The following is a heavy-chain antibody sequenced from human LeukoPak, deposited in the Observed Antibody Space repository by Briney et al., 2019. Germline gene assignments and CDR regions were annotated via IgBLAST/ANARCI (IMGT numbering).Heavy chain of an antibody. V-gene: IGHV3-7*01. CDR2: IKQDGSEK. J-gene: IGHJ5*02. Sequence: PGGSLRLSCAASGFTFSSYWMSWVRQAPGKGLEWVANIKQDGSEKYYVDSVKGRFTISRDNAKNSLYLQMNSLRAEDTAAYYCARDAYDFWSGYWNWFDPWGQGTLVTVSS. CDR1: GFTFSSYW. CDR3: ARDAYDFWSGYWNWFDP. D-gene: IGHD3-3*01.